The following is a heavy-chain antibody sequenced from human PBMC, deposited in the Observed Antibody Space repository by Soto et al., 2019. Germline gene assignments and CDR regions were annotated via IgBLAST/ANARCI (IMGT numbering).Heavy chain of an antibody. CDR1: GFTFNSYA. CDR2: ISGFRAGRAST. V-gene: IGHV3-23*01. J-gene: IGHJ3*01. CDR3: ARVPLFCGLDAFDF. Sequence: EVQLLESGGGLVQPGGSLRLSCAASGFTFNSYAMHWVRQAPGKGLEWVSGISGFRAGRASTYFADSVKGRFIISRDNSNNTLYLQMNNLRAEHTALYSFARVPLFCGLDAFDFWGHGTLVTVSS.